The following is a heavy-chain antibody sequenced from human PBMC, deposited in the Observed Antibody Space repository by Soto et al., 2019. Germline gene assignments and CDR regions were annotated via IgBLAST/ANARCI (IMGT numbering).Heavy chain of an antibody. CDR3: AKATATSGGAFEI. Sequence: VVSLRVSCAVSGFICSSYDMSWVRQAPGKGLEWVSTILVGGSTHYEDSVKGRFTISRDTSKNTVYLQMNSLTAGDTAFYYCAKATATSGGAFEIYGQGTMVTVSS. V-gene: IGHV3-23*01. D-gene: IGHD1-1*01. J-gene: IGHJ3*02. CDR1: GFICSSYD. CDR2: ILVGGST.